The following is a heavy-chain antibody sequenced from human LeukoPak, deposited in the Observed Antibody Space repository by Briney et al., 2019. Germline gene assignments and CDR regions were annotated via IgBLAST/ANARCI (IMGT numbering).Heavy chain of an antibody. CDR3: AKVLVAAPPRQGFDY. V-gene: IGHV3-48*01. CDR2: ITGSSSTK. J-gene: IGHJ4*02. D-gene: IGHD2-15*01. CDR1: GFSSSSYG. Sequence: QPGGSLRLSCAASGFSSSSYGMNWVRQAPGKGLEWVSYITGSSSTKYYADSVKGRFTISRDNSKNTLYLQMNSLRAEDTAVYYCAKVLVAAPPRQGFDYWGQGTLVTVSS.